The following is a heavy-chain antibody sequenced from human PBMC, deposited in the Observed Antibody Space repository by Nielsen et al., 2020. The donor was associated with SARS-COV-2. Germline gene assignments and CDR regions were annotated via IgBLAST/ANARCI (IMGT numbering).Heavy chain of an antibody. CDR2: ISWNSGSI. CDR3: ANLHDYGMDV. Sequence: GESLKISCAASGFTFDDYAMYWVRQAPGKGLEWVSGISWNSGSIGYADSVKGRFTISRDNAKNSLYLQMNSLRAEDTALYYCANLHDYGMDVWGQGTTVTVSS. CDR1: GFTFDDYA. J-gene: IGHJ6*02. V-gene: IGHV3-9*01.